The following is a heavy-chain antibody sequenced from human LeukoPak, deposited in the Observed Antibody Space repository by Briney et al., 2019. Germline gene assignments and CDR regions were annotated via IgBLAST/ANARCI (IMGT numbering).Heavy chain of an antibody. V-gene: IGHV4-38-2*02. D-gene: IGHD5-18*01. CDR1: GYSISSGYY. Sequence: SETLSLTCTVSGYSISSGYYWGWIRQPPGKGLEWIGYIYHSGSANYNPSLKSRVTISVDTSKNQFSLKLSSVTAADTAVYYCARTTEGGYTYGYFYYYYMDVWGKGTTVTISS. CDR2: IYHSGSA. CDR3: ARTTEGGYTYGYFYYYYMDV. J-gene: IGHJ6*03.